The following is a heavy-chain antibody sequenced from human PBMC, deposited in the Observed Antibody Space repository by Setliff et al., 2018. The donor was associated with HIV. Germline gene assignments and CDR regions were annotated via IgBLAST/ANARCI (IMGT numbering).Heavy chain of an antibody. CDR1: GGSISSSSYY. J-gene: IGHJ3*02. CDR3: ARGWGYSYGSPPAFFDI. D-gene: IGHD5-18*01. V-gene: IGHV4-39*01. CDR2: LYYSGTT. Sequence: SETLSLTCTVSGGSISSSSYYWGWIRQPPGKGLEWIGSLYYSGTTYYNPSLKSRLTISVDTSKNQFSLKLSSVTAAVTAVYYCARGWGYSYGSPPAFFDIWGQGTMVTVSS.